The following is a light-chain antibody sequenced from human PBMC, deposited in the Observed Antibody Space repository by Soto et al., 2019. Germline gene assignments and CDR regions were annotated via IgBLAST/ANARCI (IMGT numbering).Light chain of an antibody. V-gene: IGLV2-14*01. CDR3: SSYSISTAYL. CDR1: SSDVGGYDY. CDR2: EVS. J-gene: IGLJ1*01. Sequence: QSGLTQPAAVSGSPGQSITISCTGTSSDVGGYDYVSWYQLHPGKAPKLMVFEVSNRPSGVSYRFSGSKSGNTASLTISGLQAEDEADYFCSSYSISTAYLFGPGTKVTVL.